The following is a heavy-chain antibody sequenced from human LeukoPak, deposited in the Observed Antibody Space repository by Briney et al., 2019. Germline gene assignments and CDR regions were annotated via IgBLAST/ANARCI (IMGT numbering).Heavy chain of an antibody. CDR3: ARDNHDILTGYNPDEANWFDP. J-gene: IGHJ5*02. CDR1: GFTFSSYA. CDR2: ISYDGSNK. V-gene: IGHV3-30-3*01. D-gene: IGHD3-9*01. Sequence: PGGSLRLSCAASGFTFSSYAMHWVRQAPGKGLEWVSVISYDGSNKYYADSVKGRFTISGDNSKNTLYLQMNSLRAEDTAVYYCARDNHDILTGYNPDEANWFDPWGQGTLVTVSS.